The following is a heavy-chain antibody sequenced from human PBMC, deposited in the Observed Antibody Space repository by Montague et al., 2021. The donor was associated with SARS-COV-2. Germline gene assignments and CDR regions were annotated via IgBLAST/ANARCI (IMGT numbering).Heavy chain of an antibody. J-gene: IGHJ3*01. CDR2: TYYRSKWYN. CDR3: ARKMDSSFDV. Sequence: GDSRRSEGLPWHEIKQSPERVRECLASTYYRSKWYNDSAPSVSGRATVKPDTSRNQFSLHLDSVTPEDTALYFCARKMDSSFDVWGKGTMVIVSS. D-gene: IGHD2-2*03. CDR1: GDSRRSEGLP. V-gene: IGHV6-1*01.